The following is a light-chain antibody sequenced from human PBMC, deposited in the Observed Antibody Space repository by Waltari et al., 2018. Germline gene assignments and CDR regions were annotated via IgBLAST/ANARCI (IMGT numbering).Light chain of an antibody. V-gene: IGLV1-44*01. J-gene: IGLJ1*01. Sequence: QSVLTQPPSASGTPGQRVTISCSGGSSNIGSDTVNWYQQLPGTAPKLLIYKNNQRPSGVPARFSGSKSGTSASLAISGLQSEDEADYYCVAWDHSLNAYVFGTGTKVSAL. CDR2: KNN. CDR1: SSNIGSDT. CDR3: VAWDHSLNAYV.